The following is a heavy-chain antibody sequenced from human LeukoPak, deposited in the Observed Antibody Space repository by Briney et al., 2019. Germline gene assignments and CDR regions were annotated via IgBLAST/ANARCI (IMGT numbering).Heavy chain of an antibody. V-gene: IGHV3-21*01. Sequence: GGSLRLSCAASGFTFSSYSMNWVRQAPGKGLEWVSSISSSSSYIYYADSVKGRFTISRDNAKNSLYLQMNSLRAEDTAVYYCARDRWGSSWPYCFDYWGQGTLVTVSS. CDR1: GFTFSSYS. D-gene: IGHD6-13*01. CDR3: ARDRWGSSWPYCFDY. J-gene: IGHJ4*02. CDR2: ISSSSSYI.